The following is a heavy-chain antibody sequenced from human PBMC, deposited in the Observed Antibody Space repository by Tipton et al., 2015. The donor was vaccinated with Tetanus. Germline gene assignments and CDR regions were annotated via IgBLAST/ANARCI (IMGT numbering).Heavy chain of an antibody. CDR1: GFTFSSYW. CDR2: IKYDGSTT. D-gene: IGHD3/OR15-3a*01. Sequence: CAASGFTFSSYWMHWVRQAPGKGLVWVSRIKYDGSTTIYADSVRGRFTISRDNAKNTLYLQMDSLRAEDTAVYYCARDRDWQLYDYWGQGTLVTVSS. V-gene: IGHV3-74*01. J-gene: IGHJ4*02. CDR3: ARDRDWQLYDY.